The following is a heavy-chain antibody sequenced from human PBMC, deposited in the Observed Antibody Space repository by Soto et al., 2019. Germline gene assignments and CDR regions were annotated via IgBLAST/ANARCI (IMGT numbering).Heavy chain of an antibody. V-gene: IGHV3-48*02. J-gene: IGHJ6*02. Sequence: GGSLRLSCAASGFTFSSYSMNWVRQAPGKGLEWVSYISSSSSTIYYADSVKGRFTISRDNAKNSLYLQMNSLRDEDMAVYYCARDRPYCSSTSCYRGYYYYYYGMDVWGQGATVTVSS. CDR3: ARDRPYCSSTSCYRGYYYYYYGMDV. CDR2: ISSSSSTI. D-gene: IGHD2-2*02. CDR1: GFTFSSYS.